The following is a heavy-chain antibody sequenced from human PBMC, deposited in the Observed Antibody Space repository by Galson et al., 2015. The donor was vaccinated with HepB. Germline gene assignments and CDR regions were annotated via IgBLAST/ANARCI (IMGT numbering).Heavy chain of an antibody. CDR1: GFTFSSYC. CDR3: ARDASTYYNCWSGYYPPFTVDC. V-gene: IGHV3-7*03. D-gene: IGHD3-3*01. CDR2: IKQDGSDK. J-gene: IGHJ4*02. Sequence: SLRLSCAASGFTFSSYCMNWVRQAPGKGLEWVANIKQDGSDKYYVDSVKGRFTISRDNAKNSLYLQMNSLRAEYTAVYYCARDASTYYNCWSGYYPPFTVDCWGQGTLVTVSS.